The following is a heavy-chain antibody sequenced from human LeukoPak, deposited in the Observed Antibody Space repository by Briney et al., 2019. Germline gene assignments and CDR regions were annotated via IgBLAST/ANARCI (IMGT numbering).Heavy chain of an antibody. V-gene: IGHV3-64D*06. D-gene: IGHD3-22*01. CDR1: GFTFNNYA. J-gene: IGHJ4*02. CDR3: VRGVGSSGFDY. CDR2: IGSTGRT. Sequence: PGGSLRLSCSASGFTFNNYALHWVRQAPGKGLESVSGIGSTGRTYYADSVKGGFTISRDDSKNTLYLQMSSLRTEDTAVYYCVRGVGSSGFDYWGQGALVTVSS.